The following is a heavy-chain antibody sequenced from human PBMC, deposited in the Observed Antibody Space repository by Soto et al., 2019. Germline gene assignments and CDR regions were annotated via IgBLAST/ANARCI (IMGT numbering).Heavy chain of an antibody. D-gene: IGHD3-22*01. V-gene: IGHV4-4*07. CDR3: ARGTLMDYHDSSGYYFDY. CDR2: MYTSGST. J-gene: IGHJ4*02. Sequence: SETLSLTCTVSGGSFNGYYWSWIRQPAGKGLESIGRMYTSGSTNCNPSLKSRVTMSIDTSENQFSLKLTSVTAADTAVYYCARGTLMDYHDSSGYYFDYWGQGTPVTVSS. CDR1: GGSFNGYY.